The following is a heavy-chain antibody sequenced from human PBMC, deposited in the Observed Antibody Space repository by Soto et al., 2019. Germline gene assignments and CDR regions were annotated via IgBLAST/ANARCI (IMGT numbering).Heavy chain of an antibody. CDR2: IDASGSRT. CDR1: GFTFASYA. CDR3: AKASEIPGLSAAGACLDS. D-gene: IGHD6-13*01. J-gene: IGHJ4*02. Sequence: PGGSLSLSCAVSGFTFASYAMAWVRQAPGKGEEWVSGIDASGSRTYYADSVKGRFTISRDNSRNTLFLQMDNLRGEDTAIYYCAKASEIPGLSAAGACLDSWGQGTLVTVSS. V-gene: IGHV3-23*05.